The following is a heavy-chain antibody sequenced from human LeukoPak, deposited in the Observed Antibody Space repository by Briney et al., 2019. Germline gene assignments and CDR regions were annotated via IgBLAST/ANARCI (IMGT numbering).Heavy chain of an antibody. J-gene: IGHJ4*02. Sequence: SETLSLTCTVSGGSISSYYWSWIRQPPGKGLEWIGYIYYSGSTNYNPSLKSRVTISVDTSKNQFSLKLSSVTAADAAVYYCARGTNSHGYALSLILRFPIFFDYWGQGTLVTVSS. CDR3: ARGTNSHGYALSLILRFPIFFDY. CDR2: IYYSGST. D-gene: IGHD5-18*01. CDR1: GGSISSYY. V-gene: IGHV4-59*12.